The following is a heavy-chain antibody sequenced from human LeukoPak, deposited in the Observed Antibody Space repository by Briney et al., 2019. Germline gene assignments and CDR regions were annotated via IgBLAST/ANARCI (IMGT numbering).Heavy chain of an antibody. CDR3: ANEIRPNDY. CDR1: GFIDSSNY. D-gene: IGHD5-24*01. J-gene: IGHJ4*02. V-gene: IGHV3-53*01. CDR2: IYSGGST. Sequence: GASLRLSCAASGFIDSSNYMSWVRQAPGKGLEWVSHIYSGGSTYYADSVKGRFTISRGNSKNTLYLQMNSLRADDTAVYYCANEIRPNDYWGQGTLVTVSS.